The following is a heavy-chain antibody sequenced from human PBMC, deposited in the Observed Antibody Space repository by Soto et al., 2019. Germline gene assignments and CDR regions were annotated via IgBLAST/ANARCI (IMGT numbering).Heavy chain of an antibody. D-gene: IGHD4-17*01. CDR3: ARAPPLRYGDYYFDY. Sequence: QVQLVESGGGVVQPGRSLRLSCAASGFTFSSYVMHWVRQAPGKGLEWVAVIWYDGSNKYYADSVKGRFTISRDNSKNSLYLQMNSLRAEDTAVYYCARAPPLRYGDYYFDYWGQGTLVTVSS. CDR2: IWYDGSNK. V-gene: IGHV3-33*01. J-gene: IGHJ4*02. CDR1: GFTFSSYV.